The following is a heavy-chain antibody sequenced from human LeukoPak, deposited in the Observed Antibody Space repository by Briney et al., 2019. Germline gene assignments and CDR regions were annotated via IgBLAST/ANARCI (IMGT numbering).Heavy chain of an antibody. V-gene: IGHV3-21*01. CDR3: ARGWGRSWDENWFDA. D-gene: IGHD3-16*01. CDR2: ISGSSSYI. CDR1: GFTFSAFS. J-gene: IGHJ5*02. Sequence: GGSLRLSCAASGFTFSAFSMNWVRQAPGKGLEWVSSISGSSSYIYYADSVKGRFTVSRDNAKNLVYLQMNSLRAEDTAVYYCARGWGRSWDENWFDAWGQGIRVTASS.